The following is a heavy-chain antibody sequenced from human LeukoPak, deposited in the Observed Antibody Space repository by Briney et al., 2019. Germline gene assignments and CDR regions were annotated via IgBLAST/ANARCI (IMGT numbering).Heavy chain of an antibody. Sequence: GESLKISCKGSGYSFTSYWIGWVRQMPGKGLEWMGIIYPGDSDTRYSPSFQGQVTISADKSISTAYLQWSSLKASDTAMYYCARGPLGYCSGGSCYGYNYWGQGTLVTVPS. D-gene: IGHD2-15*01. CDR3: ARGPLGYCSGGSCYGYNY. V-gene: IGHV5-51*01. CDR1: GYSFTSYW. J-gene: IGHJ4*02. CDR2: IYPGDSDT.